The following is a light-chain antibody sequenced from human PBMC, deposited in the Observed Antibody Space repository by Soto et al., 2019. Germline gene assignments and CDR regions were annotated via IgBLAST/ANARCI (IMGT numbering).Light chain of an antibody. CDR1: QSISSW. CDR3: QQYNTYPWT. V-gene: IGKV1-5*01. CDR2: DVS. J-gene: IGKJ1*01. Sequence: DIQMTQSPATLSASVGDRVTITCRASQSISSWLAWYEQKPGKVPMLLIDDVSSLESGVPSRFSGSGSGTEFTLTISSLQPDDFATYYCQQYNTYPWTFGQGTKVEIK.